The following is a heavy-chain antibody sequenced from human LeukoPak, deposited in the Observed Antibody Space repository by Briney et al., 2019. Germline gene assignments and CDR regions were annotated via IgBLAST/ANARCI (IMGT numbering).Heavy chain of an antibody. Sequence: GGSLRLSCAASGFRFSSYSMNWVRQAPGKGLEWISYISHTGSTMSYADSVKGRFTISRDNSKNTLYLQMNSLRAEDTAVYYCAKVPVGSSGWRDWYFDLWGRGTLVTVSS. CDR1: GFRFSSYS. J-gene: IGHJ2*01. D-gene: IGHD6-19*01. CDR2: ISHTGSTM. CDR3: AKVPVGSSGWRDWYFDL. V-gene: IGHV3-48*01.